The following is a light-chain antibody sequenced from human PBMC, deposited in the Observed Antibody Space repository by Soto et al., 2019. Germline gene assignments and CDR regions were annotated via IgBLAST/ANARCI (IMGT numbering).Light chain of an antibody. CDR2: DVN. J-gene: IGLJ1*01. CDR3: SAFTGTTYV. V-gene: IGLV2-14*03. CDR1: SSDVGGNKY. Sequence: QSVLTQPASVSGSPGQSITISCTGTSSDVGGNKYVSWYQNYPGKAPKIMICDVNNRPSGVSNRFSGSKSGNTASLTISGLQAEDEADYYCSAFTGTTYVFGTGTKVTVL.